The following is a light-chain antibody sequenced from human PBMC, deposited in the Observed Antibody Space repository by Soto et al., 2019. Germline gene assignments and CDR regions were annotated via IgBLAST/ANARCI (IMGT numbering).Light chain of an antibody. J-gene: IGKJ1*01. Sequence: EIVLTQSPGTLSLSPGERVTLSCRASQSVSSSYLAWYQQKPGQAPRLLIYGASSRATGIPDRFSGSGSGTDVTLTISRLEPEDFPVDYCQQYGSSPRTFGQGTKVEVK. CDR3: QQYGSSPRT. V-gene: IGKV3-20*01. CDR2: GAS. CDR1: QSVSSSY.